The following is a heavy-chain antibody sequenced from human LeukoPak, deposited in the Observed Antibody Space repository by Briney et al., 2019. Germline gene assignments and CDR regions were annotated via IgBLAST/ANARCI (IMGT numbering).Heavy chain of an antibody. V-gene: IGHV2-5*02. CDR2: IYWDGDD. CDR3: AHANDPLTLIGTPGFDY. Sequence: SGPTLVKPTQTLTLTCTCYDLSLSAEGGAVAWIRQPPGKALEWLALIYWDGDDRYSPSLKRRLTITRDTSKNQVVLTMTNMDPVDTATYYCAHANDPLTLIGTPGFDYWGQGILVTISS. D-gene: IGHD2-21*01. CDR1: DLSLSAEGGA. J-gene: IGHJ4*02.